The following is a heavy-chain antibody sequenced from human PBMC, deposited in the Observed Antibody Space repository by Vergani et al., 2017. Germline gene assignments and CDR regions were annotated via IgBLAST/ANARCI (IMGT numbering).Heavy chain of an antibody. CDR1: GFIFSSYG. CDR2: ISYDGSNK. V-gene: IGHV3-30*03. Sequence: QVQLVESGGGVVQPGRSLRLSCAASGFIFSSYGMHWVRQAPGKGLEWVAVISYDGSNKYYAVSVKGRFTISRDNSKNTLYLQMNSLRAEDTALYYCATDHADIVVGPAAPADYWGQGTLVTVAS. J-gene: IGHJ4*02. CDR3: ATDHADIVVGPAAPADY. D-gene: IGHD2-2*01.